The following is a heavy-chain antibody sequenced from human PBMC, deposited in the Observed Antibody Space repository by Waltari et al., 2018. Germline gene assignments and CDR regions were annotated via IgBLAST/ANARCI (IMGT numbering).Heavy chain of an antibody. Sequence: EVQLLESGGGLVQPGGSLRLSCAGSGFIFSNYAIIWVRQAPGGGLEWVSTIDYDGVNKHYAASVTGRFAISRDNPKNKVFLQMDSLRAEDTARYYCVSWLMAHFDYWGQGAQVTVSS. J-gene: IGHJ4*02. D-gene: IGHD3-10*01. CDR3: VSWLMAHFDY. CDR2: IDYDGVNK. V-gene: IGHV3-23*01. CDR1: GFIFSNYA.